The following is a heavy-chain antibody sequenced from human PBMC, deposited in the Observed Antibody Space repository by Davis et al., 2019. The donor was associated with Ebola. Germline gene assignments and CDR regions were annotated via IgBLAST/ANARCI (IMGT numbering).Heavy chain of an antibody. CDR3: AKDLVSIRVVSFDY. CDR1: GFTFSSYG. V-gene: IGHV3-33*06. CDR2: IWYDGSNK. D-gene: IGHD2-15*01. Sequence: GESPKISCAASGFTFSSYGMHWVRQAPGKGLEWVAVIWYDGSNKYYADSVKGRFTISRDNSKNTLYLQMNSLRAEDTAVYYCAKDLVSIRVVSFDYWGQGTLVTVSS. J-gene: IGHJ4*02.